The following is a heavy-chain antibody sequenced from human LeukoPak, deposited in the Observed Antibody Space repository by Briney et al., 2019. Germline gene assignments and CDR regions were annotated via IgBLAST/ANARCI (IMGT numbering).Heavy chain of an antibody. Sequence: GGSLRLSCAASGLTFSSYAMTWVRQAPGKGLEWVSTITESGDNTHYTESVKGRFTFSRDNSRNTMYLQMNSLRAEDTAVYYCAKEAAVAGFDYWGQGTLVTVSS. CDR2: ITESGDNT. J-gene: IGHJ4*02. CDR1: GLTFSSYA. D-gene: IGHD6-19*01. V-gene: IGHV3-23*01. CDR3: AKEAAVAGFDY.